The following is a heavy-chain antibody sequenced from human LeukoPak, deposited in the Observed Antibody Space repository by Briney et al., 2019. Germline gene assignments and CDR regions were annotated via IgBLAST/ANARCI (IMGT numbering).Heavy chain of an antibody. Sequence: PGGPLRLSCAASGCTFSSYFLSWVRQPPGKGLEWVANIKQDRSEKYYVDSVKGRFTISRDNAKNSLYLQMNSLRAEDTAVYYCARGLVEIGYWGQGTLVTVSS. CDR1: GCTFSSYF. CDR2: IKQDRSEK. CDR3: ARGLVEIGY. J-gene: IGHJ4*02. V-gene: IGHV3-7*01. D-gene: IGHD2-21*01.